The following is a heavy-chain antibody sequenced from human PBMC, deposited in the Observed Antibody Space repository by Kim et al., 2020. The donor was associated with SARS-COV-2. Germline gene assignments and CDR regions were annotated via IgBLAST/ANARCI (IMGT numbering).Heavy chain of an antibody. V-gene: IGHV3-7*03. CDR2: IKQDGSEK. CDR1: GFTFSSYW. Sequence: GGSLRLSCAASGFTFSSYWMSWVRQAPGKGLEWVANIKQDGSEKYYVDSVKGRFTISRDNAKNSLYLQMNSLRAEDTAVYYCARVCPLTYYYDSSGSRGAFDIWGQGTMVTVSS. D-gene: IGHD3-22*01. CDR3: ARVCPLTYYYDSSGSRGAFDI. J-gene: IGHJ3*02.